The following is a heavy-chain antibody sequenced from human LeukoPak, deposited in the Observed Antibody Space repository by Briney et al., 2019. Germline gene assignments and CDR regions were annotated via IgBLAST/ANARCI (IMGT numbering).Heavy chain of an antibody. Sequence: PGGSLRLSCAASGFTVSSNYMSWVRQAPGKGLEWVSVIYSGGSTYYADSVKGRFTISRDNSKNTLYLQMNSLRAEDTAVYYCARDMEQQLGRYYYYGMDVWGQGTTVTVSS. CDR1: GFTVSSNY. CDR3: ARDMEQQLGRYYYYGMDV. D-gene: IGHD6-13*01. V-gene: IGHV3-53*01. J-gene: IGHJ6*02. CDR2: IYSGGST.